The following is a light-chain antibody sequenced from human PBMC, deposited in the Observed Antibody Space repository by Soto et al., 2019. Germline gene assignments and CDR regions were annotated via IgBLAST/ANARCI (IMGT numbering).Light chain of an antibody. Sequence: QSALTQPRSVSGSPGQSVTISCTGTSSDVGGYNYVSWYQHHPGKAPKLMIYDLSERPSGVPDRFSGSKSDNTASLTISGLQAEDDADYYCCSYAGSTTLVFGGGTKLTVL. V-gene: IGLV2-11*01. CDR2: DLS. CDR3: CSYAGSTTLV. J-gene: IGLJ2*01. CDR1: SSDVGGYNY.